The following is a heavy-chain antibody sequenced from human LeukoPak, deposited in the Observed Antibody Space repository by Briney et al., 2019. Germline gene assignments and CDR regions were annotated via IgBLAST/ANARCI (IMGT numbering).Heavy chain of an antibody. J-gene: IGHJ4*02. CDR1: GGSISTYY. CDR2: IYYSGNA. Sequence: SETLSLTCTISGGSISTYYWSWIRQPPGKGLGWIAYIYYSGNANYNPSLKSRVTISVDTSNNQFSLKQSSMTAAATAVHYFAGVGSGSFDYWGQGTLVAVSS. D-gene: IGHD1-26*01. CDR3: AGVGSGSFDY. V-gene: IGHV4-59*01.